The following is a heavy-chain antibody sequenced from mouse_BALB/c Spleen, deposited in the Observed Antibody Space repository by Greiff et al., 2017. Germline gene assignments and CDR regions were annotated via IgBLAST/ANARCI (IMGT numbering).Heavy chain of an antibody. V-gene: IGHV1-5*01. CDR1: GYSFTSYW. D-gene: IGHD2-2*01. Sequence: EVQLQQSGTVLARPGASVKMSCKASGYSFTSYWMHWVKQRPGQGLEWIGAIYPGNSDTSYNQKFKGKAKLTAVTSASTAYMELSSLTNEDSAVYYCTRSGYYGYDGAMDYWGQGTSVTVSS. J-gene: IGHJ4*01. CDR3: TRSGYYGYDGAMDY. CDR2: IYPGNSDT.